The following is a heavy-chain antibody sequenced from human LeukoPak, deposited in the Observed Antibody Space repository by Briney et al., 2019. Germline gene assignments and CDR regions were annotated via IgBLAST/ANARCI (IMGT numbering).Heavy chain of an antibody. V-gene: IGHV4-4*02. D-gene: IGHD5-12*01. CDR2: IYHSGST. CDR1: GDSISGSKW. CDR3: ARELFGYSGYYFDY. J-gene: IGHJ4*02. Sequence: PSGTLSLTCAVSGDSISGSKWWSWVRQPPGKGLEWIGEIYHSGSTNYNPSLKSRVTISVDKSKNQFSLKLSSVTAADTAVYYCARELFGYSGYYFDYWGQGTLVTVSS.